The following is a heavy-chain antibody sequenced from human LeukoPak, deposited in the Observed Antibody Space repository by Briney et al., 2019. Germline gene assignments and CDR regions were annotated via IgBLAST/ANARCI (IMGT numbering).Heavy chain of an antibody. J-gene: IGHJ4*02. CDR3: AKDEITLVRGVLDY. CDR1: GFTSSSYA. D-gene: IGHD3-10*01. Sequence: GGSLRLSCAVSGFTSSSYAMSWVRQAPGKGLEWVSGISGPGSSTYYADSVKGRFTISRDNPKNTLFLQMNSLRAEDTAVYFCAKDEITLVRGVLDYWGQGTLVTVSS. CDR2: ISGPGSST. V-gene: IGHV3-23*01.